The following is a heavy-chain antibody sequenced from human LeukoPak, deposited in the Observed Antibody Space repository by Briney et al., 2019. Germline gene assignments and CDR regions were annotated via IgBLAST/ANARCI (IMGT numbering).Heavy chain of an antibody. J-gene: IGHJ5*02. CDR2: INGDGSST. CDR1: GFTIDDYD. CDR3: ARDRGYQMVDP. Sequence: GGSLRLSCAASGFTIDDYDMSWVRHAPGKGLVWVSRINGDGSSTDYADPVKGRFTISRDNAKNTLYLQMNSLTAEDTAVYYCARDRGYQMVDPWGQGTLVTVSS. V-gene: IGHV3-74*01. D-gene: IGHD5-12*01.